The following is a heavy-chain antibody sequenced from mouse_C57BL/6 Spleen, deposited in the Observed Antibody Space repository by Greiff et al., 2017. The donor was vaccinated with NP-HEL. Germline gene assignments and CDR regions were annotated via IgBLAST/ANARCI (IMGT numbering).Heavy chain of an antibody. CDR2: IYPRDGST. CDR3: ASDSSGPFDY. D-gene: IGHD3-2*02. Sequence: QVQLKESGPELVKPGASVKLSCKASGYTFTSYDINWVKQRPGQGLEWIGWIYPRDGSTKYNEKFKGKATLTVDTSSSTAYMELHSLTSEDAAVYFCASDSSGPFDYWGQGTTLTVSS. V-gene: IGHV1-85*01. CDR1: GYTFTSYD. J-gene: IGHJ2*01.